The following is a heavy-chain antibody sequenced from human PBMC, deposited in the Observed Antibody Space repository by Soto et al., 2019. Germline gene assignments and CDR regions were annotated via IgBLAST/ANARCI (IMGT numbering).Heavy chain of an antibody. J-gene: IGHJ4*02. CDR2: ISYDGSNK. V-gene: IGHV3-30*18. Sequence: QVQLVESGGGVVQPGRSLRLSCAASGFTFSSYGMHWVRQAPGKGLEWVAVISYDGSNKYYADSVKGRFTISRDNSKNSVYMQMNSLRAEDTGVYSGAKGVSGTTQDYWGQGTLVTVSS. D-gene: IGHD1-1*01. CDR1: GFTFSSYG. CDR3: AKGVSGTTQDY.